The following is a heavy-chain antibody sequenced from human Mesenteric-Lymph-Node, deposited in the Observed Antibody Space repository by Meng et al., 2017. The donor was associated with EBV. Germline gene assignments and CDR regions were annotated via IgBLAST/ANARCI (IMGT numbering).Heavy chain of an antibody. CDR2: ISVYNGNT. J-gene: IGHJ4*02. D-gene: IGHD6-19*01. CDR1: GYTFTDFG. Sequence: QVQLVQSAAEVKKPGASVKVSCKASGYTFTDFGISWVRQVPGQGLEWMGWISVYNGNTNYAQKFQGRVTMTTDTSTNAAYMELRSLRYDDTAVYYCAREGVSSGWEKVDYWGQGTLVTVSS. CDR3: AREGVSSGWEKVDY. V-gene: IGHV1-18*01.